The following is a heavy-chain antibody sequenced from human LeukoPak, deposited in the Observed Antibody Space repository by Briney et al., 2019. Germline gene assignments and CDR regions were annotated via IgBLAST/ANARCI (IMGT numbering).Heavy chain of an antibody. V-gene: IGHV3-30*18. CDR3: AKDLSPLRLGELSFAYCYDSSGYP. Sequence: VGSLRLSCSASGFTFSSYGMHWVRQAPGKGLEWVSGISYDGSNKYYADSVKGRFTISRDNSKNTLYLQMNSLGAEDTAVYYCAKDLSPLRLGELSFAYCYDSSGYPGGQGTLVTVSS. D-gene: IGHD3-16*02. CDR1: GFTFSSYG. J-gene: IGHJ1*01. CDR2: ISYDGSNK.